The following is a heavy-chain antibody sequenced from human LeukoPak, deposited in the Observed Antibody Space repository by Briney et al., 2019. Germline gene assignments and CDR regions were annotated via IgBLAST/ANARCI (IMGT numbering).Heavy chain of an antibody. Sequence: GGSLSLSCAASGFTFSSYAMSWVRQAPGKGLEWVSAISGSGGSTYYADSVKGRFTFSRDNSKNTLYLQMNSLRAEDTAVYYCARTGNPATGDYWGQGTLVTVSS. V-gene: IGHV3-23*01. CDR3: ARTGNPATGDY. CDR2: ISGSGGST. CDR1: GFTFSSYA. D-gene: IGHD1-1*01. J-gene: IGHJ4*02.